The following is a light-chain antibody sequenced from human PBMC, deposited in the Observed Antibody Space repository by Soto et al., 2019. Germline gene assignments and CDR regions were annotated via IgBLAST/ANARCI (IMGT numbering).Light chain of an antibody. CDR1: SSNIENNY. CDR3: VTWDTSLSAGV. V-gene: IGLV1-51*02. Sequence: QAVVTQPTSVSAAPGRTVTISCSGSSSNIENNYVSWYQHLPGTAPKLLIYENDKRPSGIPDRFSGSKSGTSATLGITGLQTGDEADYYCVTWDTSLSAGVFGGGTKLTVL. J-gene: IGLJ3*02. CDR2: END.